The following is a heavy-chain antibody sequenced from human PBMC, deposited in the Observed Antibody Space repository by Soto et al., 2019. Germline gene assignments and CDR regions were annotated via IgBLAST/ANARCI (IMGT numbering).Heavy chain of an antibody. V-gene: IGHV1-2*02. J-gene: IGHJ4*02. CDR2: INPNSGGT. Sequence: GASVKVSCKASGYTFTGYYMHWVRQAPGQGLEWMGWINPNSGGTNYAQKFQGRVTMTRDTSISTAYMELSRLRADDTAVYYCARDNEYSSSPSSYWGQGTLVTVSS. D-gene: IGHD6-6*01. CDR1: GYTFTGYY. CDR3: ARDNEYSSSPSSY.